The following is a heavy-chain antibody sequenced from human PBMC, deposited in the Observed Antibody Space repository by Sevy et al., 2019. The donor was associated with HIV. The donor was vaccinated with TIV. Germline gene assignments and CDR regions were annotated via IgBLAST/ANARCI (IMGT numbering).Heavy chain of an antibody. Sequence: GGSLRLSCAASGFTFSSYGMHWVRQAPGKGLEWVAVIWYDGSNKYYADSVKGRFTISRDNSKNTLYLQMNSLRAEDTAVHYCARDFGAQTPLNYYYYGMDVWGQGTTVTVS. D-gene: IGHD3-10*01. CDR1: GFTFSSYG. CDR2: IWYDGSNK. V-gene: IGHV3-33*01. J-gene: IGHJ6*02. CDR3: ARDFGAQTPLNYYYYGMDV.